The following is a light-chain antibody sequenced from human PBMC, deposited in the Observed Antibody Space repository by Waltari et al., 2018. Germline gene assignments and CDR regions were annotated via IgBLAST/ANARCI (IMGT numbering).Light chain of an antibody. J-gene: IGLJ2*01. CDR2: QDS. CDR3: QTWDSTAPHVV. V-gene: IGLV3-1*01. CDR1: KLGDKR. Sequence: SQELTQPPSVSVSPGQTASITCSGDKLGDKRGCCYQQKPGQSPVLVMYQDSKRPSGIPERFSGSSSGNTATLTISGTQAMDEADYYCQTWDSTAPHVVFGGGTKLTVL.